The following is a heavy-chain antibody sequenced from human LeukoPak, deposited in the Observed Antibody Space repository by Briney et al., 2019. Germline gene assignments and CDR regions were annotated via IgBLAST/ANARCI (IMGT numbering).Heavy chain of an antibody. V-gene: IGHV1-8*03. D-gene: IGHD3-3*01. Sequence: ASVKVSCKASGYTFTSYDINWVRQATGQGLEWMGWMNPNSGNTGYAQKFQGRVTITRNTSISTAYMELSSLRSEDTAVYYCARGSKILNDFWSGYYGFYYYYMDVWGKGTTVTVSS. CDR3: ARGSKILNDFWSGYYGFYYYYMDV. CDR1: GYTFTSYD. CDR2: MNPNSGNT. J-gene: IGHJ6*03.